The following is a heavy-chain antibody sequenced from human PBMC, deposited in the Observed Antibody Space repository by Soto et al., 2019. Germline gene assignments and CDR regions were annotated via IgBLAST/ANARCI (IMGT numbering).Heavy chain of an antibody. D-gene: IGHD3-10*01. J-gene: IGHJ5*02. CDR1: GGSISSGGYS. V-gene: IGHV4-30-2*01. CDR3: ARDPNYGSGSYGGGWFDP. CDR2: IYNSGST. Sequence: PSETLSLTCAVSGGSISSGGYSWSWIRQPPGKGLEWIGYIYNSGSTYYNPSLKSRVTTSVDTSKNQFSLKLSSVTAADTAVYYCARDPNYGSGSYGGGWFDPWGQGTLVTVSS.